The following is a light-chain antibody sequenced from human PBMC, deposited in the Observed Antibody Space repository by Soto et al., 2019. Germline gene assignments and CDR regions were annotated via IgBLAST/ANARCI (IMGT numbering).Light chain of an antibody. V-gene: IGKV1-8*01. CDR1: QGISSY. Sequence: AFRMTQSPSSLSASTGDRVTITCRASQGISSYLAWYQQKPGKAPKLLIYAASTLQSGVPSRFSGSGSGTDFTLTISCLQSEDFATYYCQQYYSYPRTFGQGTKV. CDR2: AAS. CDR3: QQYYSYPRT. J-gene: IGKJ1*01.